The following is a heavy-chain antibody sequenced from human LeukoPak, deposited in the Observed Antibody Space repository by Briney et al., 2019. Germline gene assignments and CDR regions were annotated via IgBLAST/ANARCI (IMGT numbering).Heavy chain of an antibody. D-gene: IGHD6-13*01. J-gene: IGHJ4*02. CDR3: ATGYSSTWYYFDY. CDR1: GDSVSSYY. V-gene: IGHV4-59*02. CDR2: IYRSGST. Sequence: PSETLSLTCTVSGDSVSSYYWSWIRQPPGKGLEWIGYIYRSGSTNYNPSLKSRVTISADTSKDQFSLKLASVTAADTAVYYCATGYSSTWYYFDYWGQGTLVTASS.